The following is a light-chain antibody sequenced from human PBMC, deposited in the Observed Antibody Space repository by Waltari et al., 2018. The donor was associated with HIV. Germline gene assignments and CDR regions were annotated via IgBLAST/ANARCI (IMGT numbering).Light chain of an antibody. Sequence: YELTQSPSMSVSPGPTARLSCSGDALPLKYCFVYQQKPGQAPVLLIYKDIERPSWFPERFSASSSGTTVILTISGVQAEDEAVYYCQSTDSGGTHVVFGGGTKLTVL. CDR3: QSTDSGGTHVV. J-gene: IGLJ2*01. CDR2: KDI. V-gene: IGLV3-25*03. CDR1: ALPLKY.